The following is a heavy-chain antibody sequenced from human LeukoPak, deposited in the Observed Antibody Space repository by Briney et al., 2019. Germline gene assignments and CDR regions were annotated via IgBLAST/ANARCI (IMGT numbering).Heavy chain of an antibody. CDR3: ARAIYSGYAPPHY. J-gene: IGHJ4*02. CDR1: GFTFSSYT. Sequence: GGSLRLSCAASGFTFSSYTMNWVRQAPGKGLEWVSSISDSSGYIYYADSVRGRFAISRDNAKNSLFLQMNSLRAEDTAVYYCARAIYSGYAPPHYWGQGTLVTVSS. V-gene: IGHV3-21*01. CDR2: ISDSSGYI. D-gene: IGHD5-12*01.